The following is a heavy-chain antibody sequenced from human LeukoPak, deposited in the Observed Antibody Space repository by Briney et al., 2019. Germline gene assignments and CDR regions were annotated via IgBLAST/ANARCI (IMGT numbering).Heavy chain of an antibody. Sequence: GGSLRLSCAASGLTFSSYSMNWVRQAPGKGLEWVSSISSSSSYIYYADSVKGRFTISRDNAKNSLYLQMNSLRAEDTAVYYCTKLARAPRDFDYWGQGTLVTVSS. V-gene: IGHV3-21*01. CDR3: TKLARAPRDFDY. J-gene: IGHJ4*01. CDR2: ISSSSSYI. CDR1: GLTFSSYS. D-gene: IGHD2-8*01.